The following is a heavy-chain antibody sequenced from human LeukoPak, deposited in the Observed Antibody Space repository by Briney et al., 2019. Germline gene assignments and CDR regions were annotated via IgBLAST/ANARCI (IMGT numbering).Heavy chain of an antibody. CDR1: GLTFSSHA. Sequence: GGSLRLSCAASGLTFSSHAMSWVRQAPGKGLEWVSAISGSGGSTYYADSVKGRFTISRDNSKNTLYLQVNSLRAEDTAVYYCAKDGLEGGYWGQGTLVTVSS. D-gene: IGHD2-15*01. CDR3: AKDGLEGGY. V-gene: IGHV3-23*01. CDR2: ISGSGGST. J-gene: IGHJ4*02.